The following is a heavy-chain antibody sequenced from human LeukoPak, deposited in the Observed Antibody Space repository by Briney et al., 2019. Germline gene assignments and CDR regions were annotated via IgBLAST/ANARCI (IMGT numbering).Heavy chain of an antibody. CDR3: ASHLRYSSGWYGGWFDP. CDR1: GYTFTSYG. J-gene: IGHJ5*02. V-gene: IGHV1-18*01. D-gene: IGHD6-19*01. Sequence: GASVKVSCKASGYTFTSYGISWVRQAPGQGLEWMGWISAYNGNTNYAQKLQGRVTMTTGTSTSTAYMELRSLRSDDTAVYYCASHLRYSSGWYGGWFDPWGQGTLVTVSS. CDR2: ISAYNGNT.